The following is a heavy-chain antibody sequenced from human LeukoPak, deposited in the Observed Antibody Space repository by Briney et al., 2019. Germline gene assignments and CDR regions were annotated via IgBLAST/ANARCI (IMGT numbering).Heavy chain of an antibody. CDR1: GGSISSYY. CDR2: IYYSGST. Sequence: PSETLSLTCTVSGGSISSYYWSWIRQPPGEGLEWIGYIYYSGSTNYNPSLKSRVTISVDTSKNQFSLKLSSVTAADTAVCYCARYPDPNYEHYYYYYGMDVWGKGTTVTVSS. J-gene: IGHJ6*04. D-gene: IGHD3-3*01. V-gene: IGHV4-59*01. CDR3: ARYPDPNYEHYYYYYGMDV.